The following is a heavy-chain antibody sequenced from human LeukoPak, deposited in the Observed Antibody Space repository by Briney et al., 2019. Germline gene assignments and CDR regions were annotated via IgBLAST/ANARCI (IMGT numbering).Heavy chain of an antibody. D-gene: IGHD3-22*01. V-gene: IGHV4-31*03. CDR1: GGSISSGGYY. Sequence: PSETLSLTCTVSGGSISSGGYYWSWIRQHPGKGLEWIGYIYYSGSTYYNPSLKSRVTISVDTSKNQLSLKLSSVTAADTAVYYCARDLGYYDSSGYFDYWGQGTLVTVSS. CDR3: ARDLGYYDSSGYFDY. CDR2: IYYSGST. J-gene: IGHJ4*02.